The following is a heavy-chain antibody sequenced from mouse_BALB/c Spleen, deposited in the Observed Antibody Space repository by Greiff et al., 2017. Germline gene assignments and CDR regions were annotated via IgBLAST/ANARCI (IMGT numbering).Heavy chain of an antibody. CDR3: ARQAGSYYFDY. V-gene: IGHV5-12-2*01. J-gene: IGHJ2*01. CDR1: GFTFSSYT. Sequence: DVKLVESGGGLVQPGGSLKLSCAASGFTFSSYTMSWVRQTPEKRLEWVAYISNGGGSTYYPDTVKGRFTISRDNAKNTLYLQMSSLKSEDTAMYYCARQAGSYYFDYWGQGTTLTVSS. CDR2: ISNGGGST.